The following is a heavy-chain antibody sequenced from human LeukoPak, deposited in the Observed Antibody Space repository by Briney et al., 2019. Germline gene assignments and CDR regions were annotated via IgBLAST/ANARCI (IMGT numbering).Heavy chain of an antibody. CDR3: ARAGYPGQLLSYWFDP. D-gene: IGHD2-2*01. Sequence: SETLSLTCTVSGGSVSSGSYYWSWIRQPPGKGLEWIGYIYYSGSTNYNPSLKSRVTISVDTSKNQFSLNLNSVTAADTAVYYCARAGYPGQLLSYWFDPWGQGTLVTVSS. CDR2: IYYSGST. CDR1: GGSVSSGSYY. J-gene: IGHJ5*02. V-gene: IGHV4-61*01.